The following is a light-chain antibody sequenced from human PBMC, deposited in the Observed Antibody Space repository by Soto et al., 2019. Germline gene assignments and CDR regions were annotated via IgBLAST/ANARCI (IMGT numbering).Light chain of an antibody. V-gene: IGLV1-47*01. J-gene: IGLJ2*01. Sequence: QSVVTQPPSASGTPGQRVTISCSGSSPNIGSNYVYWYQQLPGTAPKLLIYRSDQRRSGVPDRFSGSKSGTSASLAISGLRSEDEADYYCASWDDSLSGVVFGGGTKLTVL. CDR2: RSD. CDR3: ASWDDSLSGVV. CDR1: SPNIGSNY.